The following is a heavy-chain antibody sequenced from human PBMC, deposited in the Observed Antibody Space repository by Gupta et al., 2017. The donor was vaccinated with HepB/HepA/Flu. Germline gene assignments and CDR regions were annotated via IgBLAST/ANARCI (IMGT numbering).Heavy chain of an antibody. J-gene: IGHJ4*02. CDR1: GYSFTGQH. Sequence: QVQLVQSGAEVKKPGASVKVSCKASGYSFTGQHIHWVRQAPGQGLEWMGWINPNSGGTNYAQKFQDWVTMSRGTSISTAYMELRSLKSDDTAIYYCARGGGIALEFDYWGQGTLVTVSS. CDR3: ARGGGIALEFDY. CDR2: INPNSGGT. D-gene: IGHD6-13*01. V-gene: IGHV1-2*04.